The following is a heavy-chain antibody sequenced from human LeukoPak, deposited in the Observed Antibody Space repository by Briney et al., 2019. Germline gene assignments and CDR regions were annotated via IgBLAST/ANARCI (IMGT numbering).Heavy chain of an antibody. Sequence: GGSLRLSCAASGFTFSSYSMNWVRQAPGKGLEWVSSISSSSSYIYYADSVKGRFTISRDNAKNSLYLQMNSLRAEDTAVYYCAEVEAAYGDYVAFDYWGQGTLVTVSS. CDR3: AEVEAAYGDYVAFDY. J-gene: IGHJ4*02. V-gene: IGHV3-21*01. CDR1: GFTFSSYS. D-gene: IGHD4-17*01. CDR2: ISSSSSYI.